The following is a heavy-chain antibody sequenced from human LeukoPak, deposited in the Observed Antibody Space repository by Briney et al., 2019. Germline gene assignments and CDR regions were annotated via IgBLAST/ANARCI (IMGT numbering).Heavy chain of an antibody. D-gene: IGHD6-19*01. CDR3: ARFSSGWYEGDY. CDR2: IHPNSGGT. CDR1: AFTFTGYY. J-gene: IGHJ4*02. Sequence: ASVKVSCKASAFTFTGYYMHWVRQAPGQGLEWTGWIHPNSGGTNYAQKFQGRVTMTRDTSITTAYMELSRLRSDDTAVYYCARFSSGWYEGDYWGQGTLVTVSS. V-gene: IGHV1-2*02.